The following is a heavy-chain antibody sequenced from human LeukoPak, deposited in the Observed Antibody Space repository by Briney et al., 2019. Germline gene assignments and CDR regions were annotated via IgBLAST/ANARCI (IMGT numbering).Heavy chain of an antibody. J-gene: IGHJ4*02. CDR2: INPKNGDT. CDR3: ARDPPAYPCTSTRCYPEVDY. Sequence: GASVKVSCKASGYTFTGTYIHWVRQAPGQGLEWMGWINPKNGDTNSAQTFQGRVTLTRDTSISTAYMELSSLKSDDTAVYYCARDPPAYPCTSTRCYPEVDYWGQGTLVTVSS. V-gene: IGHV1-2*02. D-gene: IGHD2-2*01. CDR1: GYTFTGTY.